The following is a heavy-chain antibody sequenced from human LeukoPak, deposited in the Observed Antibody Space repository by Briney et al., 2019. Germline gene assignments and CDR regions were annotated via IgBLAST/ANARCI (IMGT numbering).Heavy chain of an antibody. D-gene: IGHD5-18*01. J-gene: IGHJ5*02. CDR2: INHSGST. V-gene: IGHV4-34*01. CDR3: ARGPRAAMVRWFDP. Sequence: SETLSLTCAVYGGSFSGYYWSWIRQPPGKGLEWIGEINHSGSTNYNPSLKSRVTISVDTSKNQFSLKLSSVTAADTAVYYCARGPRAAMVRWFDPWGQGTLVTVSS. CDR1: GGSFSGYY.